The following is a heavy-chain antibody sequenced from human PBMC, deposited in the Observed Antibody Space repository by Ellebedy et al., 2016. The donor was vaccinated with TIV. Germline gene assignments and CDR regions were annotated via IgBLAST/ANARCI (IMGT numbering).Heavy chain of an antibody. J-gene: IGHJ4*02. D-gene: IGHD2-2*01. Sequence: SETLSLTXAVYGGSFSGYYWSWIPQPPGKGLEWIGEINHSGSTNYNPSLKSRVTISVDTSKNQFSLKLSSVTAADTAVYYCARDIVVVPAAPPIWDYWGQGTLVTVSS. CDR1: GGSFSGYY. V-gene: IGHV4-34*01. CDR3: ARDIVVVPAAPPIWDY. CDR2: INHSGST.